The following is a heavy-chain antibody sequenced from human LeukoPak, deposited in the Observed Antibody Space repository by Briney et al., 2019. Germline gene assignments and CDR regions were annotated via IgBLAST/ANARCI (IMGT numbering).Heavy chain of an antibody. Sequence: GSLRLSCAASGFTFSNYMMHWVRQAPGKGLVWVSRIKSDGITIAYADSVKGRFTISRDNAKNTLYLQMNSLRAEDTAVYYCLRDLNWSLDQWGQGTLVTVSS. D-gene: IGHD1-20*01. CDR1: GFTFSNYM. CDR2: IKSDGITI. V-gene: IGHV3-74*01. J-gene: IGHJ4*02. CDR3: LRDLNWSLDQ.